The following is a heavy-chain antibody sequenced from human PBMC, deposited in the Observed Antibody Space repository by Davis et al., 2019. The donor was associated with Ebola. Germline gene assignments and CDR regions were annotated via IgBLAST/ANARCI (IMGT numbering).Heavy chain of an antibody. V-gene: IGHV3-30-3*01. Sequence: GESLKISCAASGFTFSSYAMHWVRQAPGKGLEWVAVISYDGSNKYYADSVKGRFTISSDNSKNTLYLQMNSLRAEDTAVYYCARDRAARPYYYYYGMDVWGQGTTVTVSS. J-gene: IGHJ6*02. CDR2: ISYDGSNK. CDR3: ARDRAARPYYYYYGMDV. CDR1: GFTFSSYA. D-gene: IGHD6-6*01.